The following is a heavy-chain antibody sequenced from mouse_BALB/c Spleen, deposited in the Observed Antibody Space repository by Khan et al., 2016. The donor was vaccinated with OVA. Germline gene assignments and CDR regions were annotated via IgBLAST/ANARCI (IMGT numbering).Heavy chain of an antibody. CDR2: INPTNIYT. CDR1: GYTFTSYT. D-gene: IGHD2-1*01. J-gene: IGHJ3*01. Sequence: QVQLKQSGAELARPGASVKMSCKASGYTFTSYTIHWVKQRPGQGLEWIGYINPTNIYTNYNQKFRDKATLTADKSSRTAYMQLSSLTSEDSAVYYSSRVGRYHGNYGAWFAYWGQGTLVTVSA. V-gene: IGHV1-4*01. CDR3: SRVGRYHGNYGAWFAY.